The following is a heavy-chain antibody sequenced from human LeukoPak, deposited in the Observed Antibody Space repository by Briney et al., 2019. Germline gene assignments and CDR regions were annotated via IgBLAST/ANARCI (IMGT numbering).Heavy chain of an antibody. CDR2: ISTDARTI. V-gene: IGHV3-74*01. Sequence: GGSLRLSCAASGFAFSTNWMHWVRQAPGKGLVWVSHISTDARTITYADFVKGRFTISRDNAKNTLYLQMDSLRAEDTALYYCVRGQATAWGLDYWGQGTLVTVSS. D-gene: IGHD6-13*01. CDR1: GFAFSTNW. CDR3: VRGQATAWGLDY. J-gene: IGHJ4*02.